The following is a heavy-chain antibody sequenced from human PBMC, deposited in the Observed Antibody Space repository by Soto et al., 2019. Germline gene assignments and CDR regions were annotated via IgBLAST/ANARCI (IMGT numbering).Heavy chain of an antibody. Sequence: QVQLQESGPGLVKPSQTLSLTCTVSGGSISSGGYYWSWIRQHPGKGLEWIGYIYYSGSTYYNPSLKSRVTISVDTSKNQFSLKLSSVTAADTAVYYCAGTHRLGYSGYEAIDYWGQGTLVTVSS. V-gene: IGHV4-31*03. CDR3: AGTHRLGYSGYEAIDY. CDR2: IYYSGST. CDR1: GGSISSGGYY. J-gene: IGHJ4*02. D-gene: IGHD5-12*01.